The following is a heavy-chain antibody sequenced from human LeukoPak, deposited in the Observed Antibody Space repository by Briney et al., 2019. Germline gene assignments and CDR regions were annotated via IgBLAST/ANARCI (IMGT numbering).Heavy chain of an antibody. D-gene: IGHD1-14*01. CDR1: GYTFTNYG. J-gene: IGHJ4*02. CDR2: INAYSGNT. Sequence: SVKVSCKASGYTFTNYGISWVRQAPGQGLEWMGWINAYSGNTNYAQKLQGRVTMTTDTSTNTAYMELRSLRSDDTAVYYCARFGNDPFDYWSQGTLVTVSS. V-gene: IGHV1-18*01. CDR3: ARFGNDPFDY.